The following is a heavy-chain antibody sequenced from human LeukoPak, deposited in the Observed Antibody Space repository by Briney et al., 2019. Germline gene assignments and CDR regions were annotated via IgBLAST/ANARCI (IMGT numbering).Heavy chain of an antibody. D-gene: IGHD2-2*01. CDR2: INHSGST. CDR3: ARTVVPAAPYYYYYYMDV. J-gene: IGHJ6*03. CDR1: GGSFSGYY. Sequence: SETLSLTCAVYGGSFSGYYWSWTRQPPGKGLEWIGEINHSGSTNYNPSLKSRVTISVDTSKNQFSLKLSSVTAADTAVYYCARTVVPAAPYYYYYYMDVWGKGTTVTVSS. V-gene: IGHV4-34*01.